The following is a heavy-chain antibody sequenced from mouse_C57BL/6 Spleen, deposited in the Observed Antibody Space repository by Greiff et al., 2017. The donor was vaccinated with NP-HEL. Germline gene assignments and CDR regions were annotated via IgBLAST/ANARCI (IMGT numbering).Heavy chain of an antibody. D-gene: IGHD2-3*01. CDR3: ARYGDGYFYYFDY. V-gene: IGHV1-64*01. CDR1: GYTFTSYW. J-gene: IGHJ2*01. CDR2: IHPNSGST. Sequence: QVQLQQSGAELVKPGASVKLSCKASGYTFTSYWMHWVKQRPGQGLEWIGMIHPNSGSTNYNEKFKSKATLTVDKSSSTAYMQLSSLTSEDSAVYYCARYGDGYFYYFDYWGQGTTLTVSS.